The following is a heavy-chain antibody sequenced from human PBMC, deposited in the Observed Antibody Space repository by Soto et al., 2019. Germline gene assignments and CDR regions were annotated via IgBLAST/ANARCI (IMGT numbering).Heavy chain of an antibody. CDR2: IYYSGST. Sequence: SETLSLTCTVSGGSISSSSYCWGWIRQPPGEGLEWIGSIYYSGSTYYNPSLKSRVTISVDTSKNQFSLKLSSVTAADTAVYYCARGGGPTVDALDIWGQGTMVTVS. J-gene: IGHJ3*02. CDR3: ARGGGPTVDALDI. CDR1: GGSISSSSYC. V-gene: IGHV4-39*01. D-gene: IGHD4-17*01.